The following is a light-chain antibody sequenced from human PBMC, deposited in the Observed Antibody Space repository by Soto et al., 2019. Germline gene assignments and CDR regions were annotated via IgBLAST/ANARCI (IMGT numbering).Light chain of an antibody. J-gene: IGKJ5*01. Sequence: DIQMTQSPSSLSASVGDRVTITCQASPNVSDYLNWYQQQPGKAPNLLIYAASNLETGFPSRFSGSGSGTDFTFTITSLQPEDIATYYCQQYKHLITFGQGTRLEIK. CDR2: AAS. V-gene: IGKV1-33*01. CDR1: PNVSDY. CDR3: QQYKHLIT.